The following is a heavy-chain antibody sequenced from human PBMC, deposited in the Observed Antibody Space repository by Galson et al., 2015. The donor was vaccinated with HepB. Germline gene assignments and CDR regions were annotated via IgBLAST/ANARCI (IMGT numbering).Heavy chain of an antibody. CDR3: TGPGTPFPPYYYYGMDV. CDR2: IRSKAYGGTT. V-gene: IGHV3-49*04. Sequence: SLRLSCAASGFTFGDYAMSWVRQAPGKGLEWVGFIRSKAYGGTTEYAASVKGRFTISRDDSKSIAYLQMNSLKTEDTAVYYCTGPGTPFPPYYYYGMDVWGQGTTVTVSS. CDR1: GFTFGDYA. J-gene: IGHJ6*02.